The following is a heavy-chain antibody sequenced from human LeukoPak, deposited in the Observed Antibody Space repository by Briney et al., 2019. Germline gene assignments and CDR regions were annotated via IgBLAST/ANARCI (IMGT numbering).Heavy chain of an antibody. D-gene: IGHD5-24*01. J-gene: IGHJ4*02. V-gene: IGHV3-20*04. CDR2: IKWNGGST. Sequence: GGSLRLSCAASGFTFDDHGMSWVRQPPGKGLEWVSGIKWNGGSTYYADSVKGRFTISRDNAKNSLYLQMNSLRADDTALYYCAREERWLQSFVLVDYWGQGTLVTVSS. CDR1: GFTFDDHG. CDR3: AREERWLQSFVLVDY.